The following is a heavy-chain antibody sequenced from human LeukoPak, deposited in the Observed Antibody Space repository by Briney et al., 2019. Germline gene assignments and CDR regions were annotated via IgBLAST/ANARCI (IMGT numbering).Heavy chain of an antibody. CDR2: IYYSGST. Sequence: SETLSLTCTVSGGSISSYYWSWIRQPPGKGLEWIGYIYYSGSTNYNPSLKSRVTISVDTSKNQFSLKLSSVTAADTAVYYCARVDDIVVVPAAMPNFWFDPWGQGTLVTVSS. D-gene: IGHD2-2*01. J-gene: IGHJ5*02. CDR1: GGSISSYY. CDR3: ARVDDIVVVPAAMPNFWFDP. V-gene: IGHV4-59*01.